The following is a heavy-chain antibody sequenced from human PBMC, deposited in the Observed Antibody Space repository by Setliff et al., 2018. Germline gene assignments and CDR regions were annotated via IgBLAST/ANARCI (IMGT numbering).Heavy chain of an antibody. CDR3: ARAQFARFDP. Sequence: GGSLRLSCAASGFTFSDYSMNWVRQAPGKGLEWGSYISSSSSTIYYADSVKGRFSISRDNAKKSLFLQMNRLRAEDTAVYYCARAQFARFDPWGQGTLVTVSS. V-gene: IGHV3-48*01. CDR1: GFTFSDYS. CDR2: ISSSSSTI. J-gene: IGHJ5*02.